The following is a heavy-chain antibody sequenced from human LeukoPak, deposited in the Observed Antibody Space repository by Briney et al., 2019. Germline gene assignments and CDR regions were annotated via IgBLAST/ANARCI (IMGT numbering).Heavy chain of an antibody. Sequence: GGSLRLSCAASGFTFSSYWMHWVRHAPGKGLVWVARINSDGSSTMYADSVKGRFTIARENGKNKLYLKMNRLRAADTAVYYCPTYHALRELQLRPHSSSGQGTLVTVSS. D-gene: IGHD1-7*01. J-gene: IGHJ5*02. V-gene: IGHV3-74*03. CDR2: INSDGSST. CDR3: PTYHALRELQLRPHSS. CDR1: GFTFSSYW.